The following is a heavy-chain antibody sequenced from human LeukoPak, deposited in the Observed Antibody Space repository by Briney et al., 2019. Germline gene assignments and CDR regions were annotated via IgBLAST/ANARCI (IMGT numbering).Heavy chain of an antibody. D-gene: IGHD5-24*01. CDR1: GGSISSGSYY. CDR2: IYTSGST. CDR3: ARGGPWEMATGFDL. J-gene: IGHJ2*01. Sequence: PSQTLPLTCTVSGGSISSGSYYWSWIRQPAGKGLEWIGRIYTSGSTYYKPSLKSRVTISLHTSKNQFSLKLGSVPAADTAVYYCARGGPWEMATGFDLWGRGTLVTVSS. V-gene: IGHV4-61*02.